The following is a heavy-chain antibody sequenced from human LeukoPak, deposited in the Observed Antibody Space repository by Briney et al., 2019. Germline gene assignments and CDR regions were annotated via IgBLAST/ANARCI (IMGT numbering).Heavy chain of an antibody. CDR2: ISGSSSYI. Sequence: GGSLRLSCAASGFTFSSYSMNWVRQAPGKGLEWVSSISGSSSYIYYADSVKGRFTISRDNAKNTLYLQMNSLRAEDTAVYYCARVVVVAATPVLWGQGTLVTVSS. V-gene: IGHV3-21*01. CDR1: GFTFSSYS. CDR3: ARVVVVAATPVL. J-gene: IGHJ4*02. D-gene: IGHD2-15*01.